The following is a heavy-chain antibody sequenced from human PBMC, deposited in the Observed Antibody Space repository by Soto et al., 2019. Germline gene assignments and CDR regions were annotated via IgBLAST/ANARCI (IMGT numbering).Heavy chain of an antibody. V-gene: IGHV4-31*03. D-gene: IGHD3-22*01. CDR1: GGSISSGGYY. J-gene: IGHJ3*02. CDR3: VRDSDRTMIGGDSFDI. Sequence: QVQLQESGPGLVKPSQTLSLTCTVSGGSISSGGYYWSWIRQHPGKGLEWIGYIYYSGSTYYNPSPQSRVTISVDTSKNQFSLKLSSVTAAVTAVYYCVRDSDRTMIGGDSFDIWGQGTMVTVFS. CDR2: IYYSGST.